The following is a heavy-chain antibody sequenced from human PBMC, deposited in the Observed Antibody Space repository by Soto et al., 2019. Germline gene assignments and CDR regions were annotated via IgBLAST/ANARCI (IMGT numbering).Heavy chain of an antibody. CDR1: GGSFSGYY. CDR2: INHSGIT. J-gene: IGHJ4*02. Sequence: QVQLPQWGAGLLKPSETLSLTCAVYGGSFSGYYWSWIRQPPGKGLEWIGEINHSGITNYHPSLKSRGTISVETYKDQFSLKLSSVTAAYSAVYYCAYGSGSLTYYLDYWGQGTLVTVSS. V-gene: IGHV4-34*01. D-gene: IGHD3-10*01. CDR3: AYGSGSLTYYLDY.